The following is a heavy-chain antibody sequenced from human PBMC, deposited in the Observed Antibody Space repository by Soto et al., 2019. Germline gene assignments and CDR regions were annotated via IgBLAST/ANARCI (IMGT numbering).Heavy chain of an antibody. J-gene: IGHJ4*02. CDR3: AKDCEENYYDSSGIDY. CDR2: ISYDGSNK. Sequence: VQLVESGGGLVQPGRSLRLSCAASGFTFSSYGMHWVRQAPGKGLEWVAVISYDGSNKYYADSVKGRFTISRDNSKNTLYLQMNSLRAEDTAVYYCAKDCEENYYDSSGIDYWGQGTLVTVSS. V-gene: IGHV3-30*18. CDR1: GFTFSSYG. D-gene: IGHD3-22*01.